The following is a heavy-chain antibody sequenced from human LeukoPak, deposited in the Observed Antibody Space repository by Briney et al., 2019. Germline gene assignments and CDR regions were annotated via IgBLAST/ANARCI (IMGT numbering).Heavy chain of an antibody. CDR1: GFTFSSYA. CDR3: ARDIQQLGWFDP. J-gene: IGHJ5*02. CDR2: MSYDGSNK. Sequence: EGSLRLSCAASGFTFSSYAMHWVRQAPGKGLEWVAVMSYDGSNKYYADSVKGRFTISRDNSKNTLYLQMNSLRAEDTAVYYCARDIQQLGWFDPWGQGTLVTVSS. D-gene: IGHD6-13*01. V-gene: IGHV3-30-3*01.